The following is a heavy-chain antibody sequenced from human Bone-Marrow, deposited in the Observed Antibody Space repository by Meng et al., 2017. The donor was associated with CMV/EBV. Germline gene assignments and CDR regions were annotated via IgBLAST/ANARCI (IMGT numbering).Heavy chain of an antibody. CDR1: GFIFSSFN. V-gene: IGHV3-7*01. CDR3: ASSYLYYDFWSGYFP. D-gene: IGHD3-3*01. Sequence: LSLTCAASGFIFSSFNMNWVRQAPGKGLEWVANIKQDGSEKYYVDSVKGRFTISRDNAKNSLYLQMNSLRAEDTAVYYCASSYLYYDFWSGYFPWGQGTLVTVSS. J-gene: IGHJ5*02. CDR2: IKQDGSEK.